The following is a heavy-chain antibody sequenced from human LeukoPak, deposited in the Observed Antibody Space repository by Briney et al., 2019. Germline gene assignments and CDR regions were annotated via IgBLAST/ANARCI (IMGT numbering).Heavy chain of an antibody. D-gene: IGHD6-13*01. J-gene: IGHJ6*02. CDR1: GFTFSSYA. V-gene: IGHV3-23*01. CDR3: ARYGSSWYGYYYYGMDV. Sequence: GGSLRLSCAASGFTFSSYAMSWVRQAPGKGLEWVSAISGSGGSTYYADSVKGRFTISRDNSKNTLYLQMNSLRAEDTAVYYCARYGSSWYGYYYYGMDVWGQGTTVTVSS. CDR2: ISGSGGST.